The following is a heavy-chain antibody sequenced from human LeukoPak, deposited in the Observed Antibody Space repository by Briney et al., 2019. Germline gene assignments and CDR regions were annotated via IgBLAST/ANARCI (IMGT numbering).Heavy chain of an antibody. CDR3: ARDLTADDAFDI. CDR1: GFTFSNYW. Sequence: GGSLRLSCAASGFTFSNYWMHWVRQAPGKGLKWVSYISSSGSTIYYADSVKGRFTISRDNAKNSLYLQMNSLRAEDTAVYYCARDLTADDAFDIWGQGTMVTVSS. J-gene: IGHJ3*02. CDR2: ISSSGSTI. D-gene: IGHD3-16*01. V-gene: IGHV3-48*04.